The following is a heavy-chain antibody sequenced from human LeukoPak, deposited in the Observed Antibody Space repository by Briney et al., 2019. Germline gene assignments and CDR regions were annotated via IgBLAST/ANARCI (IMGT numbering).Heavy chain of an antibody. CDR3: TRRAAKTYYFDY. D-gene: IGHD2-15*01. CDR1: GGSISGYY. J-gene: IGHJ4*02. V-gene: IGHV4-30-4*01. Sequence: SETLSLTCTVSGGSISGYYWSWIRQPPGKGLEWIGYIYYSGSTYYNPSLKSRVTISVDTSKNQFSLKLSSVTAADTAVYYCTRRAAKTYYFDYWGQGTLVTVSS. CDR2: IYYSGST.